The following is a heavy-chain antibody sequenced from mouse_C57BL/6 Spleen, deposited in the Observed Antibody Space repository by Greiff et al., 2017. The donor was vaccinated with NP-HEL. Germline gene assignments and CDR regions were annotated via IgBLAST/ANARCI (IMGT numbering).Heavy chain of an antibody. Sequence: QVQLKESGAELVRPGASVTLSCKASGYTFTDYEMHWVKQTPVHGLEWIGAIDPETGGTAYNQKFKGKAILTADKSSSTAYMELRSLTSEDSAVYYCTGIDSSGWVDYWGQGTTLTVSS. D-gene: IGHD3-2*02. CDR2: IDPETGGT. J-gene: IGHJ2*01. V-gene: IGHV1-15*01. CDR1: GYTFTDYE. CDR3: TGIDSSGWVDY.